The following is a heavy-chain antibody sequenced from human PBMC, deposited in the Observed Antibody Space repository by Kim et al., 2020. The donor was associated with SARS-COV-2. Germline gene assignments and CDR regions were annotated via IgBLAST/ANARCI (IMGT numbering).Heavy chain of an antibody. CDR3: ARGHYYYDSSGLRGAFDY. D-gene: IGHD3-22*01. Sequence: SETLSLTCAVYGGSFSGYYWSWIRQPPGKGLEWIGEINHSGSTNYNPSLKSRVTISVDTSKNQFSLKLSSVTAADTAVYYCARGHYYYDSSGLRGAFDYWGQGTLVTVSS. CDR1: GGSFSGYY. J-gene: IGHJ4*02. CDR2: INHSGST. V-gene: IGHV4-34*01.